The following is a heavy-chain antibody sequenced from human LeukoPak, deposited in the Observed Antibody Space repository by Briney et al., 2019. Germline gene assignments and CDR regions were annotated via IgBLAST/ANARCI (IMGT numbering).Heavy chain of an antibody. Sequence: ASVKVSCKASGYTFTSYDINWVRRATGQRLEWMGWMNPNSGNTGYAQKFQGRVTITRNTSISTAYMELSSLRSEDTAVYYCARSSISSYDFWSGYYTPVGAFDIWGQGTMVTVSS. J-gene: IGHJ3*02. CDR2: MNPNSGNT. D-gene: IGHD3-3*01. V-gene: IGHV1-8*03. CDR3: ARSSISSYDFWSGYYTPVGAFDI. CDR1: GYTFTSYD.